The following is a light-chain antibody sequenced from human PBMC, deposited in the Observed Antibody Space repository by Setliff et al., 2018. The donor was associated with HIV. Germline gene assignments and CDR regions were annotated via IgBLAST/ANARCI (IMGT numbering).Light chain of an antibody. CDR3: KSYTSSTNFYV. CDR2: QVT. V-gene: IGLV2-14*01. Sequence: QSVLTQPASVSGSPGQTITISCTGTNSDIGGYNFVSWYQQHPGQAPKLIIYQVTNRPSGISIRFSGSKSGNTASLTISGLQAEDEADYYCKSYTSSTNFYVFGTGTKGTVL. CDR1: NSDIGGYNF. J-gene: IGLJ1*01.